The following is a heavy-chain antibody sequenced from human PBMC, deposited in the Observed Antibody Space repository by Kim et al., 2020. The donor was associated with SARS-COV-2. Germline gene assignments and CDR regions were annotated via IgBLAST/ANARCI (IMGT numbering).Heavy chain of an antibody. J-gene: IGHJ4*02. CDR3: ARQGYSSGWYSY. V-gene: IGHV1-18*01. Sequence: NYAQKLQGRVTMTTDTSTSTAYMELRSLRSDDTAVYYCARQGYSSGWYSYWGQGTLVTVSS. D-gene: IGHD6-19*01.